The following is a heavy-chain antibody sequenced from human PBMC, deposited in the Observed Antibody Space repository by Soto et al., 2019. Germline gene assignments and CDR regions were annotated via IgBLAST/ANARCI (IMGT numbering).Heavy chain of an antibody. CDR3: VKGRGSFFVYFGLDV. CDR1: GFTFDDYA. J-gene: IGHJ6*02. D-gene: IGHD1-26*01. Sequence: EVQLVESGGGFAQPGRSLRLSCVASGFTFDDYAMHWDRQAPGKGLEWVSSVDWNSGSIAYADSVKGRFTISRDNARNSLFLQMNSLRGEDTALYYCVKGRGSFFVYFGLDVWGQGTTVTVSS. CDR2: VDWNSGSI. V-gene: IGHV3-9*01.